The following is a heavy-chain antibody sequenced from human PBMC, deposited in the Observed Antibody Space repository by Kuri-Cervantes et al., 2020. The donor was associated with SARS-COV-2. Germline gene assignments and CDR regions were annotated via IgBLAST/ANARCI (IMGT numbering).Heavy chain of an antibody. V-gene: IGHV3-30-3*01. Sequence: GGSLRLSCAASGFTFSSYAMHWVRQAPGKGLEWVAVISYDGSNKYYADSVKGRFTISRDNSKNTLYLQMNSLRAEDTAVYYCASEEVGATIDYWGQGTLVTDSS. D-gene: IGHD1-26*01. CDR1: GFTFSSYA. CDR2: ISYDGSNK. J-gene: IGHJ4*02. CDR3: ASEEVGATIDY.